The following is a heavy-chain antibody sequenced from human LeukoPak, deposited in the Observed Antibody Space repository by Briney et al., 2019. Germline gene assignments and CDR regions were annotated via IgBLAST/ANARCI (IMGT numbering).Heavy chain of an antibody. D-gene: IGHD3-3*01. J-gene: IGHJ4*02. CDR1: GFIFSDHW. V-gene: IGHV3-74*01. CDR3: VRERNNFWSGHHSIFDS. Sequence: GGSLRLSCAASGFIFSDHWMHWVRQAPGKGLVWLSRINNDGSSTIYADSVKGRFTFSGDNAENTLFLEMSSLRVEDTAVYYCVRERNNFWSGHHSIFDSWGQGTLVTVSS. CDR2: INNDGSST.